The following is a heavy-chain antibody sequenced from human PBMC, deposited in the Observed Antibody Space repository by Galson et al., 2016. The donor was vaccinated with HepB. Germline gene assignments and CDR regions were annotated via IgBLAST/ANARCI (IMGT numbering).Heavy chain of an antibody. J-gene: IGHJ4*02. CDR2: IIPLFGTA. CDR1: GGTFATYG. V-gene: IGHV1-69*13. CDR3: ASGCGGDCRLSVLAVSFDS. D-gene: IGHD2-21*02. Sequence: SVKVSCKASGGTFATYGISWVRHAPGQGLEWMGGIIPLFGTANYAQKFQGRVAITADESTSTAYMELSNLRSEDTAVYYCASGCGGDCRLSVLAVSFDSWGQGTPVTVSS.